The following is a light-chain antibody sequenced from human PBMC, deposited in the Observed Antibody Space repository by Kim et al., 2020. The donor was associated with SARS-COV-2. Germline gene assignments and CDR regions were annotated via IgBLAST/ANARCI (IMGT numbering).Light chain of an antibody. CDR3: QQYDMSPLT. J-gene: IGKJ4*01. V-gene: IGKV3-20*01. Sequence: APVERAALSCRSSQSVSSSYLAWYQQKPGQAPRLLIYGASSRATGIPDRFSGSESGTDFTLTISRLEPEDFAVYYCQQYDMSPLTFGGGTKVEIK. CDR1: QSVSSSY. CDR2: GAS.